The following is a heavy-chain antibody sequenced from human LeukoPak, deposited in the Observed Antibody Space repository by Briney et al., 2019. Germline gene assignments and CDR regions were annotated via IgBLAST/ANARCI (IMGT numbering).Heavy chain of an antibody. V-gene: IGHV4-4*07. CDR3: ARLSADSSSSRGFDY. CDR1: GASISRYY. J-gene: IGHJ4*02. D-gene: IGHD2-2*01. CDR2: IYTSGST. Sequence: ASETLSLTCTVSGASISRYYWTCIRQPAGKVLEWIGRIYTSGSTNYNPSLKSRVTMSVDTSKNQFSLTLSSVTAADTAVYYCARLSADSSSSRGFDYWGQGTLVTVSS.